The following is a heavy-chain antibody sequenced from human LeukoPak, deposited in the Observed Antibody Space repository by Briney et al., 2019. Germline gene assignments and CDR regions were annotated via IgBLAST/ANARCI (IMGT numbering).Heavy chain of an antibody. D-gene: IGHD3-10*01. CDR1: GFTFSSYA. CDR3: ARERELQDFDY. CDR2: ISYDGSNK. V-gene: IGHV3-30-3*01. J-gene: IGHJ4*02. Sequence: GGSLRLSCAASGFTFSSYAMHWVRQAPGKGLEWLAVISYDGSNKYYADSVKGRFTISRDNSKNTLYLQMNSLRDEDTAVYYCARERELQDFDYWGQGTLVTVSS.